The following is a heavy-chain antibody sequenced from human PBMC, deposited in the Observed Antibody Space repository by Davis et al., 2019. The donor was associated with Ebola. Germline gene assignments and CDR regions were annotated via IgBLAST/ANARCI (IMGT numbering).Heavy chain of an antibody. CDR1: GGSISSYY. D-gene: IGHD2-2*01. V-gene: IGHV4-4*07. J-gene: IGHJ6*02. CDR3: ARRVVEDIVVVPAGDYYYGMDV. CDR2: IYTSGST. Sequence: SETLSLTCTVSGGSISSYYWSWIRQPAGKGLEWIGRIYTSGSTNYNPSLKSRVTMSVDTSKNQFSLKLSSVTAADTAVYYCARRVVEDIVVVPAGDYYYGMDVWGQGTTVTVSS.